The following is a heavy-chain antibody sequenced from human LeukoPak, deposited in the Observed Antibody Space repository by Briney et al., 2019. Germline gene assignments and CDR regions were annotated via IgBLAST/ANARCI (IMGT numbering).Heavy chain of an antibody. Sequence: GRSLRLSCAASGFTFSSSGIHWVRQAPGKGLEWVAVIGYDGSNKYYADSVQGRFTISRDNSKNTLFLQTNSLRAEDTAVYYCARGVGSTTYYAMDVWGQGTTVTVSS. CDR3: ARGVGSTTYYAMDV. CDR1: GFTFSSSG. V-gene: IGHV3-33*01. D-gene: IGHD2-2*01. CDR2: IGYDGSNK. J-gene: IGHJ6*02.